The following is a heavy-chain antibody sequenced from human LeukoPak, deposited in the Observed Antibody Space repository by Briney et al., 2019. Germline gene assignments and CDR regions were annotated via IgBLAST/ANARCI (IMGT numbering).Heavy chain of an antibody. CDR2: ISSSGSTI. CDR3: ARAKSPYYCSSTSCYYYYYMDV. CDR1: GFTFSDYY. Sequence: GGSPRLSCAASGFTFSDYYMSWIRQAPGKGLEWVSYISSSGSTIYYADSVKGRFTISRDNAKNSLYLQMNSLRAEDTAVYYCARAKSPYYCSSTSCYYYYYMDVWGKGTTVTVSS. J-gene: IGHJ6*03. D-gene: IGHD2-2*01. V-gene: IGHV3-11*01.